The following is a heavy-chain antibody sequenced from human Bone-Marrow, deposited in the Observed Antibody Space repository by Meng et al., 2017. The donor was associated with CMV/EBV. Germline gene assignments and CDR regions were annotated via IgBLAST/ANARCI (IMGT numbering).Heavy chain of an antibody. CDR2: IWYDGSNK. CDR1: FTFSTYA. CDR3: ARGGQPNTGYSSSWQTE. J-gene: IGHJ4*02. Sequence: FTFSTYAMHWVRQAPGKGLEWVAIIWYDGSNKYYADSVRGRFTISRDNSKNTLYLQMNSLRADDTAVYYCARGGQPNTGYSSSWQTEGGQGTLVTVSS. D-gene: IGHD6-13*01. V-gene: IGHV3-33*01.